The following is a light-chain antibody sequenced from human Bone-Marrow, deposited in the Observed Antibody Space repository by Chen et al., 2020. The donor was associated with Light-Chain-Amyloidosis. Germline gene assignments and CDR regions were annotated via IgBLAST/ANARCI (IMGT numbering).Light chain of an antibody. CDR2: RDT. CDR1: DLPTKE. J-gene: IGLJ2*01. V-gene: IGLV3-25*03. CDR3: QSADSSGTYEVI. Sequence: SYELTQPPSVSLSPGQTARITCSGDDLPTKEAYWYQQKPGQAPVLVIHRDTERPSGISERFSGSSSGTTATLTISGVQAEDEADYHCQSADSSGTYEVIFGGGTKLTVL.